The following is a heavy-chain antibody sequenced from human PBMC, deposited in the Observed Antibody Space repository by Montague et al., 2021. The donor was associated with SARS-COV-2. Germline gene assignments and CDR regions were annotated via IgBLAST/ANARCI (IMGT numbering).Heavy chain of an antibody. CDR2: ISYSGAT. Sequence: SETLSLTCTVSGSSISGRFWSWIRQTPGKGLEWIGYISYSGATSSNPSLKSRVTLLVDTAVNQFSLKMRSVTAADTAIYYCARQQGLSGSGVVRLMELDIWGHGALVPVSS. D-gene: IGHD3-3*01. V-gene: IGHV4-59*08. CDR1: GSSISGRF. J-gene: IGHJ4*01. CDR3: ARQQGLSGSGVVRLMELDI.